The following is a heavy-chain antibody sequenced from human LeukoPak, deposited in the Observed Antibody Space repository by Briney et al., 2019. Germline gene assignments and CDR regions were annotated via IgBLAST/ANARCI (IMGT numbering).Heavy chain of an antibody. J-gene: IGHJ5*02. CDR3: AKGARGDTVTSIVGLNWFDP. CDR2: ISYDGGHK. V-gene: IGHV3-30*18. Sequence: GGSLRLSCEASGFAFREAWLTWVRQAPGKGLEWVAVISYDGGHKYYADSVKGRFSISRDNSKNTLYLQMNSLRADDTAVYYCAKGARGDTVTSIVGLNWFDPWGQGTLVTVSS. D-gene: IGHD4-17*01. CDR1: GFAFREAW.